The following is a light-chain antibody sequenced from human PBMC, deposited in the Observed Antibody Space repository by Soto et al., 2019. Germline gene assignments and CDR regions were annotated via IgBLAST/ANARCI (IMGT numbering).Light chain of an antibody. Sequence: DTQLTQSPSFLSASVGDRVTIACRASQDVSRSVGWYQQKPGTAPKLLISAASTLHSGVPSRSSGSGSGTDFTLTISSLQPEDFATYYCQQLWTYPLTFGGGTKVEI. V-gene: IGKV1-9*01. CDR3: QQLWTYPLT. J-gene: IGKJ4*01. CDR1: QDVSRS. CDR2: AAS.